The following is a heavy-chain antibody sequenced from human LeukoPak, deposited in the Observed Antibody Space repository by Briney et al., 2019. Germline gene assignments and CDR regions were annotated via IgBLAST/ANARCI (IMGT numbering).Heavy chain of an antibody. D-gene: IGHD3-22*01. CDR3: ARVLVPANYYDSSGYAFDI. CDR2: IYHSGST. Sequence: SETLSLTCAVSGGSISSGGYSWSWIRQPPGTGLEWLGYIYHSGSTYYNPSLKSRVTISVDRSKNQFSLKLSSVTAADTAVYYCARVLVPANYYDSSGYAFDIWGQGTMVTVSS. CDR1: GGSISSGGYS. J-gene: IGHJ3*02. V-gene: IGHV4-30-2*01.